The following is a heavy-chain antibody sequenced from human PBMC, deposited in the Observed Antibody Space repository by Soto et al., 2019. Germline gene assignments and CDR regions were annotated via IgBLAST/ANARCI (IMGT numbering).Heavy chain of an antibody. J-gene: IGHJ4*02. Sequence: SETLSLTCTVSGGSISSSSYYWGWIRQPPGKGLEWIGYIYYSGSTNYNPSLKSRVTISVDTSKNQFSLKLSSVTAADTAVYYCARTTAMVYFDYWGQGTLVTVSS. V-gene: IGHV4-61*05. D-gene: IGHD5-18*01. CDR1: GGSISSSSYY. CDR3: ARTTAMVYFDY. CDR2: IYYSGST.